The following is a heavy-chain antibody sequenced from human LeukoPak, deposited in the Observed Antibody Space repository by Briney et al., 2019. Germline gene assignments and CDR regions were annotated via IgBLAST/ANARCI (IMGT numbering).Heavy chain of an antibody. D-gene: IGHD1-26*01. CDR3: TRVVGAIEIDI. CDR2: INTDGSST. CDR1: EFTFSSYW. Sequence: PGGSLGLSCEASEFTFSSYWMHWVRQAPGKGLVWVSRINTDGSSTSYADSVKGRFTISRDNAKNTVYLQMNSLRAEDTAVYYCTRVVGAIEIDIWGQGTMVTVSS. V-gene: IGHV3-74*01. J-gene: IGHJ3*02.